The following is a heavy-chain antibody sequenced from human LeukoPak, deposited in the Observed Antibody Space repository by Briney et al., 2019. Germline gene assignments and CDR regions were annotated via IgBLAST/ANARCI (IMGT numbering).Heavy chain of an antibody. J-gene: IGHJ4*02. Sequence: PSETLSLTCSVSGGSISSSSSYWGWIRQPPGKGLEWIGSIYYSGSSFDNPALKSRVTISVDTSKNQFSLKLSSVTAADTAVYYCARHRSGWLQSSFDYWGQGTLVTVSS. D-gene: IGHD5-24*01. CDR3: ARHRSGWLQSSFDY. CDR2: IYYSGSS. CDR1: GGSISSSSSY. V-gene: IGHV4-39*01.